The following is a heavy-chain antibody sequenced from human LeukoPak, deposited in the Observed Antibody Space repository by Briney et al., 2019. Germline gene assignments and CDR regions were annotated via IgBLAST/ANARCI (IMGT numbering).Heavy chain of an antibody. J-gene: IGHJ4*02. CDR3: AKHSGSYFIYYVDS. Sequence: GGSLRLSCAASGFTFSSYGMSWGRQAPGKGLEWVSTISGSAYNTYYADSVKGRFTISRDNSANTLYLQMNSLRAEDTALYYCAKHSGSYFIYYVDSWGQGTLVTVSS. CDR1: GFTFSSYG. D-gene: IGHD1-26*01. CDR2: ISGSAYNT. V-gene: IGHV3-23*01.